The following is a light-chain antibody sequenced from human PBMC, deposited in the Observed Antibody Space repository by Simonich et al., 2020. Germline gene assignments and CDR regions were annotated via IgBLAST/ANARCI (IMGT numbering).Light chain of an antibody. CDR2: WAS. CDR3: QQYYSTPPYT. CDR1: QSVLYSSNNKNY. Sequence: DIAMTQSPDSLAVSLGERATINCKSSQSVLYSSNNKNYLAWYQQKPGQPPKLLIYWASTRESGVPDRFSGSGSGTDFTLTISSLQAEDVAVYYCQQYYSTPPYTFGKGTKLEIK. J-gene: IGKJ2*01. V-gene: IGKV4-1*01.